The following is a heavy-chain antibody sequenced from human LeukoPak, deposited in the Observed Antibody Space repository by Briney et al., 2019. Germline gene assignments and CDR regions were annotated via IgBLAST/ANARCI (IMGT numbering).Heavy chain of an antibody. CDR3: ARQGDYYYGMDV. D-gene: IGHD3-16*01. CDR1: DDSISSYY. J-gene: IGHJ6*02. Sequence: SGTLSLTCTVSDDSISSYYWNWVRQPPGKGLEWIGYISYSGSSNYNPSLKSRVTISLDTSQNLLSLKLASVTAADTAVYYCARQGDYYYGMDVWGQGTTVTVSS. V-gene: IGHV4-59*08. CDR2: ISYSGSS.